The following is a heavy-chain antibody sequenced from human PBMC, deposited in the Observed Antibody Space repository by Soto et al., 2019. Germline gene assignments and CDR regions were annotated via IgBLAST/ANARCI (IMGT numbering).Heavy chain of an antibody. CDR2: INPSGGGP. J-gene: IGHJ3*01. D-gene: IGHD3-16*01. V-gene: IGHV1-46*03. CDR1: GYTFTNYY. CDR3: ASSDMGGDGALDV. Sequence: QVQLMQSGAEVKQPGASVKVSCKASGYTFTNYYMHWVRQVPGQGLEWMGIINPSGGGPAHARNSQARLTTTSHTSTTTIYMELNSLISEDTAVYVCASSDMGGDGALDVWGQGTMVTVSS.